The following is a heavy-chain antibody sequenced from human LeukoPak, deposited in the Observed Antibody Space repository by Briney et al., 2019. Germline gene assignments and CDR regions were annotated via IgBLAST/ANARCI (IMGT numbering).Heavy chain of an antibody. CDR1: GFTIDGYT. D-gene: IGHD1-14*01. CDR3: ATQPELPGWFDS. V-gene: IGHV3-21*01. CDR2: ITSGSNFV. J-gene: IGHJ5*01. Sequence: GGSLRLSCAASGFTIDGYTLSWVRQAPGKGLEWVASITSGSNFVDYGDSVKGRFTISRDNAQNSLYVQMNSLRAEDTAVYYCATQPELPGWFDSWGQGTLVTVSS.